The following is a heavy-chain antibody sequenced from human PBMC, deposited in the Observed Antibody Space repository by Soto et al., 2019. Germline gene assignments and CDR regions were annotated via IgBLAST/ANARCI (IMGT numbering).Heavy chain of an antibody. V-gene: IGHV1-24*01. CDR2: FDPEDGET. D-gene: IGHD5-18*01. Sequence: ASVKVSCKVSGYTLTELSMHWVRQAPGKGLEWMGGFDPEDGETIYAQKFQGRVTMTEDTSTDTAYMELGSLRSEDTAVYYCANGYSYGYSNWFDPWGQGTLVTVSS. J-gene: IGHJ5*02. CDR3: ANGYSYGYSNWFDP. CDR1: GYTLTELS.